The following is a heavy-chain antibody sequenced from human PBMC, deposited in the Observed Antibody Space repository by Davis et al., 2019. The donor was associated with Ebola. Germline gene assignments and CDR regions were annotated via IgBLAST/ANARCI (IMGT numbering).Heavy chain of an antibody. CDR2: TYYRSKWFV. CDR1: RDSVSSNIAA. Sequence: MPSATLSLTFAISRDSVSSNIAAWNWIRQSPSRGLEWLGRTYYRSKWFVDYAVSVKSRITINPDTSKNQFSLQLTSVTPEDTAVYYCARDPPYDQGYDFWGQGTLVTVSS. V-gene: IGHV6-1*01. D-gene: IGHD3-16*01. J-gene: IGHJ4*02. CDR3: ARDPPYDQGYDF.